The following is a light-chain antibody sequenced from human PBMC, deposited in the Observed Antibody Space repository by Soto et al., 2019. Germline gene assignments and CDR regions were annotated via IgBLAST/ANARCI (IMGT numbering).Light chain of an antibody. Sequence: EIVLTQSPATLSLSPGERATLSCRASQSVSSYLAWYQQKPGQAPRLLIYDTSKRATGIPARFSGSGSGTDFTLTISSLEPEDFAVYYCQQRTNPPRSFTFGPGTKVDIK. CDR1: QSVSSY. V-gene: IGKV3-11*01. J-gene: IGKJ3*01. CDR3: QQRTNPPRSFT. CDR2: DTS.